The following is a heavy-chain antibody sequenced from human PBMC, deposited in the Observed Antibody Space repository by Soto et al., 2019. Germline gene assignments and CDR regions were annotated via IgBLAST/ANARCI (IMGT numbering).Heavy chain of an antibody. Sequence: ETLSLTCAVSGYSISSGYYWGWIRQPPGKGLEWIGSIYHSGSTYYNPSLKSRVTISVDTSKNQFSLKLSSVTAADTAAYYCARDFDYWGQGTLVTVSS. J-gene: IGHJ4*02. CDR2: IYHSGST. CDR3: ARDFDY. V-gene: IGHV4-38-2*01. CDR1: GYSISSGYY.